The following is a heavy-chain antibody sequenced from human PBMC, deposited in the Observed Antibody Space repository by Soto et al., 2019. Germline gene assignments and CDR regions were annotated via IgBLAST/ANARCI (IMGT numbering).Heavy chain of an antibody. CDR3: AKAGGEGAYFDY. CDR2: ISYDGSNK. D-gene: IGHD3-16*01. CDR1: GFTFSSYG. V-gene: IGHV3-30*18. Sequence: GGSLRLSCAASGFTFSSYGMHWVRQAPGKGLEWVAVISYDGSNKYYADSVKGRFTISRDNSKNTLYLKMNSLRAEDTAVYYCAKAGGEGAYFDYWGQGTLVTVSS. J-gene: IGHJ4*02.